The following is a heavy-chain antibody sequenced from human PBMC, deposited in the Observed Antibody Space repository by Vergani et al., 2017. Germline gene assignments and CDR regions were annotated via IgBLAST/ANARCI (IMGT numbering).Heavy chain of an antibody. CDR2: IYYSGST. J-gene: IGHJ5*02. Sequence: QVQLQESGPGLVKPSETLSLTCTVSGGSISSYYWSWIRQPPGKGLEWIGYIYYSGSTNYNPSLKSRVTISVDTSKNQFSLKLSSVTAADTAVYYCASLQLLHISGWFDPWGQGTLVTVSS. CDR3: ASLQLLHISGWFDP. D-gene: IGHD5-24*01. CDR1: GGSISSYY. V-gene: IGHV4-59*01.